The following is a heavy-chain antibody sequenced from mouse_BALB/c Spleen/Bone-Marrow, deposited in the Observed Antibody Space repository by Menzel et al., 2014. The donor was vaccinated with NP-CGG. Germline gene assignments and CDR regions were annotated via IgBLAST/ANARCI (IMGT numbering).Heavy chain of an antibody. CDR1: GYTFTNYW. Sequence: VLLQSSCASFVRSGTSVKLSCKAAGYTFTNYWIGWVKQRPGHGLEWIGDIYPGVVYTNYNEKSKGKATLTADTSSITAYMQLGSLTSEDSTIYYCARGHYFDYWGQGTTLTVSS. J-gene: IGHJ2*01. V-gene: IGHV1-63*02. D-gene: IGHD3-3*01. CDR3: ARGHYFDY. CDR2: IYPGVVYT.